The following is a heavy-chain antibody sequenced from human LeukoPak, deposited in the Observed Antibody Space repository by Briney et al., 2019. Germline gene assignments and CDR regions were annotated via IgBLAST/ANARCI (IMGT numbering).Heavy chain of an antibody. V-gene: IGHV3-72*01. CDR2: TRNKANSYTT. CDR1: GFTFSDHY. D-gene: IGHD3-3*01. Sequence: PGGSLRLSCAASGFTFSDHYMDWVRQAPGKGLEWVGRTRNKANSYTTEYAASVKGRFTISRDDSKNSLYLQMNSLKTEDTAVYYCAREATGDFWSGFDYWGQGTLVTVSS. J-gene: IGHJ4*02. CDR3: AREATGDFWSGFDY.